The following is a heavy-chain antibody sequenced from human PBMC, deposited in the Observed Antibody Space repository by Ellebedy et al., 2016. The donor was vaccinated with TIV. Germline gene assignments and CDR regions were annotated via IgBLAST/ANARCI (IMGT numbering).Heavy chain of an antibody. Sequence: ASVKVSCKASGYTFTKYYIHWVRQAPGQGLEWMGIIDPRAGTTIYAQKLQGRFTLPRDTSTSTAYMELSSLRSEDTAVYYCTTFWGSSGSFDYWGQGTLVTVSP. CDR3: TTFWGSSGSFDY. J-gene: IGHJ4*02. CDR1: GYTFTKYY. CDR2: IDPRAGTT. V-gene: IGHV1-46*04. D-gene: IGHD3-22*01.